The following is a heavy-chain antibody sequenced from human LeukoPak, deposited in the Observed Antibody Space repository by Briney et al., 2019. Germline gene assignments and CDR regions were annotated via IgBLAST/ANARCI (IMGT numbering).Heavy chain of an antibody. D-gene: IGHD1/OR15-1a*01. V-gene: IGHV3-23*01. CDR3: AKEAEAGPNYYYYGMDV. CDR1: GFTFSSYA. J-gene: IGHJ6*02. Sequence: GGSLRLSCAASGFTFSSYAMSWVRQAPGEGLEWVSAISGSGGSTYYADSVKGRFTISRDNSKNTLYLQMNSLRAEDTAVYYCAKEAEAGPNYYYYGMDVWGQGTTVTVSS. CDR2: ISGSGGST.